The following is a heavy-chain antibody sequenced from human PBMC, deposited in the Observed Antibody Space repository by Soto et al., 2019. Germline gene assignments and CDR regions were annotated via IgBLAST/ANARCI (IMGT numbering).Heavy chain of an antibody. V-gene: IGHV4-59*01. CDR3: ARRTPTMVRGVTPRGGMDV. D-gene: IGHD3-10*01. CDR1: GGCIRSYY. CDR2: IYYSGST. Sequence: PSWTLALTSSVCGGCIRSYYWSWIRQPPGKGLEWIGYIYYSGSTNYNPSLKSRVTISVDTSKNQFSLKLSSVTAADTAVYYCARRTPTMVRGVTPRGGMDVWGQGTTVTVSS. J-gene: IGHJ6*02.